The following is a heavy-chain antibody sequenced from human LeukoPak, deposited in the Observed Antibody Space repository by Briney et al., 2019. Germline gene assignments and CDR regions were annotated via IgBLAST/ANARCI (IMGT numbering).Heavy chain of an antibody. J-gene: IGHJ3*02. CDR2: MYYSGSTYSGST. V-gene: IGHV4-39*07. CDR3: ARDAFDI. CDR1: GGSISSSSYY. Sequence: SETLSLTCTVSGGSISSSSYYWGWIRQPPGKGLEWIGSMYYSGSTYSGSTYYNPSLKSRVTISVDTSKNQFSLKVSSVTAADTAVYYCARDAFDIWGQGTLVTVSS.